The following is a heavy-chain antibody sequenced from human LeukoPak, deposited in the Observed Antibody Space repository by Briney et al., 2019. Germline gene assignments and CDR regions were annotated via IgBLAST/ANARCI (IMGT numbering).Heavy chain of an antibody. CDR3: AKNLGDGYNLDYYYGMDV. D-gene: IGHD5-24*01. CDR1: GFTFSSYG. J-gene: IGHJ6*02. Sequence: PGRSLRLSCAASGFTFSSYGMHWVRQAPGKGLEWVAVISYDGSNKYYADSVKGRFTISRDNSKDTLYLQMNSLRAEDTAVHYCAKNLGDGYNLDYYYGMDVWGQGTTVTVSS. V-gene: IGHV3-30*18. CDR2: ISYDGSNK.